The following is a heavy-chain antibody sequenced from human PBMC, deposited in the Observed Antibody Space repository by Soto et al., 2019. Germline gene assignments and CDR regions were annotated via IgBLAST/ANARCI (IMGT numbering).Heavy chain of an antibody. CDR3: ARHRGRWLQFPFDF. Sequence: SETLSLTCTVSGGSIGSDNYYWGWIRQPPEKGLEWIGSIYYSGNTHSNPSLMSRVSMSLDKSKNHFYLNLTSVTAADTAMYYCARHRGRWLQFPFDFWGQGTPVTVS. D-gene: IGHD5-12*01. V-gene: IGHV4-39*01. J-gene: IGHJ4*02. CDR1: GGSIGSDNYY. CDR2: IYYSGNT.